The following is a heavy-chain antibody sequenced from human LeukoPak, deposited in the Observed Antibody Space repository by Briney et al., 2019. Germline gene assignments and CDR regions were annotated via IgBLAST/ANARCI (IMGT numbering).Heavy chain of an antibody. D-gene: IGHD6-19*01. CDR1: GGSFSGYY. Sequence: SETLSLTCAVYGGSFSGYYWGWIRQPPGKGLEWIGEINHSGSTNYNPSLKSRVTISVDTSKNQFSLKLSSVTAADTAVYYCARGRGAVAGTRGGRARHFDYWGQGTLVTVSS. V-gene: IGHV4-34*01. CDR3: ARGRGAVAGTRGGRARHFDY. J-gene: IGHJ4*02. CDR2: INHSGST.